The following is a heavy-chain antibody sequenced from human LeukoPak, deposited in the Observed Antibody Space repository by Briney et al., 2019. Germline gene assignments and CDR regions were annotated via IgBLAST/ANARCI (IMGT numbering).Heavy chain of an antibody. CDR1: GFTFSSYA. J-gene: IGHJ4*02. Sequence: GGSLRLSCAASGFTFSSYAMTWVRQAPGKGLEWVSAISAIGGTTYYADSVKGRFTISGDNSKNTLYLQMNSLRAEDTAVYYCAKDKGEDTAMVTYFDYWGQGTLVTVSS. CDR2: ISAIGGTT. D-gene: IGHD5-18*01. V-gene: IGHV3-23*01. CDR3: AKDKGEDTAMVTYFDY.